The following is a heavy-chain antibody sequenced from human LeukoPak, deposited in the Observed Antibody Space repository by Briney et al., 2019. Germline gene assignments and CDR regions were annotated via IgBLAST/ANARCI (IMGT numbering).Heavy chain of an antibody. CDR1: GLTVSSNY. CDR3: AKRNYDSSGYYPHYFDY. V-gene: IGHV3-23*01. CDR2: ISASGGSP. D-gene: IGHD3-22*01. Sequence: PGGSLRLSCAASGLTVSSNYMSWVRQAPGKGLDWVSGISASGGSPYYADSVKGRFAISRDNSKNTLYLQMNSLRAEDTAVYYCAKRNYDSSGYYPHYFDYWGQGTLVTVSS. J-gene: IGHJ4*02.